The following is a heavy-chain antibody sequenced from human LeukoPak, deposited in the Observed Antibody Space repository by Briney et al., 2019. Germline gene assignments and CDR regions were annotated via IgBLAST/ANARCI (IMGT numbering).Heavy chain of an antibody. V-gene: IGHV3-7*04. J-gene: IGHJ4*02. CDR2: IRPDGSDI. Sequence: GGSLRLSCAASGFTFSSYTMNWVRQAPGKGLEWVADIRPDGSDIYNVDSVRGRFTISRDNTKNSVFLQMNSLKDEDTAVYYCARDGSGSDFSLDYWGPGTLVTVSS. CDR3: ARDGSGSDFSLDY. CDR1: GFTFSSYT. D-gene: IGHD3-10*01.